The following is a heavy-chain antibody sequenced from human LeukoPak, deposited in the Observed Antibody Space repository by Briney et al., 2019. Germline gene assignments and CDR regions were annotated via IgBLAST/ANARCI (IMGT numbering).Heavy chain of an antibody. CDR3: ATSHSGSYSAFDY. Sequence: ASVKVSCKVSGYTLTELSMHWVRQAPGKGLEWMGGFYPEDGETIYAQKFQGRATMTEDTSTDTAYMELSSLRSEDTAVYYCATSHSGSYSAFDYWGQGTLVTVSS. J-gene: IGHJ4*02. CDR2: FYPEDGET. D-gene: IGHD1-26*01. V-gene: IGHV1-24*01. CDR1: GYTLTELS.